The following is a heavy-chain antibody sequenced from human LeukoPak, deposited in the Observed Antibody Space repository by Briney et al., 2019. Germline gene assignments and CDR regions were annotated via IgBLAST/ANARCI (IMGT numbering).Heavy chain of an antibody. D-gene: IGHD6-19*01. CDR3: TRVLTMDRGWYTFEF. CDR2: ARNKPNSCST. Sequence: PGGSLRLSCEVSGFTFSDHHMAWVRQAPGMGLEWVGRGPARNKPNSCSTQYATSVRGGFTISRDDSKNSLYLQISSLTTEDTAMYYCTRVLTMDRGWYTFEFWGQGVLVTVSS. CDR1: GFTFSDHH. J-gene: IGHJ4*02. V-gene: IGHV3-72*01.